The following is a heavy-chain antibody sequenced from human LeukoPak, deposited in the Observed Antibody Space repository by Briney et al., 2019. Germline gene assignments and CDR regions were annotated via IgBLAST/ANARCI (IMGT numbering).Heavy chain of an antibody. CDR2: IYTSGST. D-gene: IGHD3-3*01. Sequence: PSETLSLTCTVSGGSISSYYWSWIRQPAGKGLKWIGRIYTSGSTNYNPSLKSRVTMSVDTSKNQFSLKLSSVTAADTAVYYCARDRSYDFWSGYYRNNWFDPWGQGTLVTVSS. V-gene: IGHV4-4*07. J-gene: IGHJ5*02. CDR1: GGSISSYY. CDR3: ARDRSYDFWSGYYRNNWFDP.